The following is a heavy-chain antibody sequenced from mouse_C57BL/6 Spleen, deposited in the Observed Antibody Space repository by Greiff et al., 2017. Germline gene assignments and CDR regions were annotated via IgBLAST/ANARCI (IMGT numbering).Heavy chain of an antibody. D-gene: IGHD2-1*01. Sequence: EVQLQQSGAELVKPGASVKLSCTASGFNITDYYMHWVKQRTEQGLEWIGRIDPEDGETKYAPKFQGKATITADTSSNTAYLQLSSLTSEDTAVYYCARAPLYGKPFAYWGQGTLVTVSA. CDR1: GFNITDYY. V-gene: IGHV14-2*01. CDR3: ARAPLYGKPFAY. J-gene: IGHJ3*01. CDR2: IDPEDGET.